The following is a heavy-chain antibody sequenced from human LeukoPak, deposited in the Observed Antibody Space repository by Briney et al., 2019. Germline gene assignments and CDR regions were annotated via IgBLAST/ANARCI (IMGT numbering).Heavy chain of an antibody. CDR3: ANGGTYSSGP. D-gene: IGHD3-22*01. J-gene: IGHJ5*02. V-gene: IGHV3-7*01. CDR1: GFTFSSYN. Sequence: PGGSLRLSCAASGFTFSSYNMNWVRQAPGKGLEWVATIKPDGSAQYYVDSVKGRFTISRDNAKNSLFLQINSLRAEDTAVYYCANGGTYSSGPWGQGTLVTVSS. CDR2: IKPDGSAQ.